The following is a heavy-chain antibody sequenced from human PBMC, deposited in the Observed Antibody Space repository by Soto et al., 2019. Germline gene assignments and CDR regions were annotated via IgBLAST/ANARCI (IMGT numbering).Heavy chain of an antibody. D-gene: IGHD3-16*01. CDR2: ISGSGGST. CDR1: GFTFNSYA. Sequence: GGSLRLSCAASGFTFNSYALTWVRQASGKGLEWASSISGSGGSTYFADSVKGRFSISRDNSKNTLYLQMNSLRAEDTAVYYCAKDFLLGAIAYGMDVWGQATTVTVS. J-gene: IGHJ6*02. V-gene: IGHV3-23*01. CDR3: AKDFLLGAIAYGMDV.